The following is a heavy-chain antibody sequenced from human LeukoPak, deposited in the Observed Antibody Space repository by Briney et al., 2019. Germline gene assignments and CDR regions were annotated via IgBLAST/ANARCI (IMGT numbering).Heavy chain of an antibody. CDR1: GYSISSGYY. D-gene: IGHD6-13*01. CDR3: ASTGIAAAANYFDY. J-gene: IGHJ4*02. Sequence: SETLSLTCTVSGYSISSGYYWGWIRQPPEKGLEWIGSIYHSGSTYYNPSLKSRVTISVDTSKNQFSLKLSSVTAADTAVYYCASTGIAAAANYFDYWGQGTLVTVSS. V-gene: IGHV4-38-2*02. CDR2: IYHSGST.